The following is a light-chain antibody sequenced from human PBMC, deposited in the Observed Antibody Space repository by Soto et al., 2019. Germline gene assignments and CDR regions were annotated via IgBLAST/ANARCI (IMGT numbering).Light chain of an antibody. Sequence: QSVLTQPPSASGTPGQRVTISCSGSSSNIGSKTVNWYQQLPGTAPNLLIYTNDRRPSGVPDRFSASKSGTSASLAISGLQSEDEADYFCAAWDDSLNVLFGGGTKLTVL. V-gene: IGLV1-44*01. CDR3: AAWDDSLNVL. CDR2: TND. J-gene: IGLJ2*01. CDR1: SSNIGSKT.